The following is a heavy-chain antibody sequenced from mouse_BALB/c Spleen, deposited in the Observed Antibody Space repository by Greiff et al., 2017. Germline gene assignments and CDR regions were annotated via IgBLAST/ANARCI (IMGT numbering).Heavy chain of an antibody. CDR2: INPSTGYT. CDR1: GYTFTSYW. Sequence: QVQLQQSGAELTKPGASVKMSCKASGYTFTSYWMHWVKQRPGQGLEWIGYINPSTGYTEYNQKFKDKATLTADKSSSTAYMQLSSLTSEDSAVYYCAREGRYYAMDYRGQGTSVTVSS. CDR3: AREGRYYAMDY. V-gene: IGHV1-7*01. J-gene: IGHJ4*01.